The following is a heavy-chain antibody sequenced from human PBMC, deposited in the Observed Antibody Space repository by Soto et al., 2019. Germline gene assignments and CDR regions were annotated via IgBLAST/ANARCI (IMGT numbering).Heavy chain of an antibody. Sequence: EVQLLESGGGGVQPGGSLRLSCAASGFIFSDYAMTWVRQTPGKGLEWVAEITSSGSSTDFAASLKGRFTISRDNSKNTLTLQMDILRVEDTAIYSGAKGVAGYVGSSFDSWGQCALVTVSS. V-gene: IGHV3-23*01. J-gene: IGHJ4*02. CDR3: AKGVAGYVGSSFDS. CDR1: GFIFSDYA. CDR2: ITSSGSST. D-gene: IGHD5-12*01.